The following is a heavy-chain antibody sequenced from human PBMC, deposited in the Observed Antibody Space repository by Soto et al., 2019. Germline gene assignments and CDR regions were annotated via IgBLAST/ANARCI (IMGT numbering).Heavy chain of an antibody. CDR3: ARVPEWPGFGANWFDP. Sequence: QVQLQESGPGLVKPSQTLSLTCTVSGGSISSGGYYWSWIRQHPGKGLEWIGYIYYSGSTYYNPSLKSRVTISVDTSKTQFSLKLSSVTAADTAVYYCARVPEWPGFGANWFDPWGQGTLVTVSS. J-gene: IGHJ5*02. CDR2: IYYSGST. D-gene: IGHD3-10*01. CDR1: GGSISSGGYY. V-gene: IGHV4-31*03.